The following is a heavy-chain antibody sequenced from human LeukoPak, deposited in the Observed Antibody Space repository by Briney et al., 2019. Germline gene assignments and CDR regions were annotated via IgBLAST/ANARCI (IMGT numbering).Heavy chain of an antibody. CDR1: GFTFSSYA. Sequence: GGSLRLSCAASGFTFSSYAMSWVRQAPGNGLEWVSAISGSGGSTYYADSGKGRFTISRDNSKNTLYLQMNRLRAEDTAVYYCAKSTMIVVVITTSWWYFDLWGRGTLVTVSS. D-gene: IGHD3-22*01. CDR3: AKSTMIVVVITTSWWYFDL. J-gene: IGHJ2*01. V-gene: IGHV3-23*01. CDR2: ISGSGGST.